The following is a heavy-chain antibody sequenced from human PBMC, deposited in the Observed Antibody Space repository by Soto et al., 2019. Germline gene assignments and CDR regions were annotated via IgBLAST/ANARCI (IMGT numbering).Heavy chain of an antibody. CDR2: ISSSSYYI. D-gene: IGHD6-19*01. Sequence: PGGSLRLSCAASGFTFSSYSMNWVRQAPGKGLEWVSSISSSSYYIYYADSVKGRFTISRDNAKNSLYLQMNSLRAEDTAVYYCANYDSSGWYFDYWGQGTPVTVSS. V-gene: IGHV3-21*01. CDR1: GFTFSSYS. J-gene: IGHJ4*02. CDR3: ANYDSSGWYFDY.